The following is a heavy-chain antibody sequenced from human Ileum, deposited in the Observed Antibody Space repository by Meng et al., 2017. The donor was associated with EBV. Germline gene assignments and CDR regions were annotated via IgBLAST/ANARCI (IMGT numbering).Heavy chain of an antibody. V-gene: IGHV4-61*03. Sequence: HVHLLEARPGLGEPSETLSLPCSVSGASVSSGGYHWSWIRQPPGKGLECIGCMYDSDSGKAKYNPSLNSRVIISLDTSKNHFVLKLTSVTAADTAVYYCAYYTAGRGGVGSWGQGTLVTVSS. J-gene: IGHJ4*02. D-gene: IGHD2-8*02. CDR2: MYDSDSGKA. CDR1: GASVSSGGYH. CDR3: AYYTAGRGGVGS.